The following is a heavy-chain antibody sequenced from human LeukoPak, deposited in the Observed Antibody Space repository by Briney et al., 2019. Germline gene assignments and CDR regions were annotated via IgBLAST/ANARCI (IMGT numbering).Heavy chain of an antibody. CDR2: INHSGST. Sequence: SETPSLTCAVYGGSFSGYYWSWIRQPPGKGLEWIGEINHSGSTNYNPSLKSRVTISVDTSKNQFSLKLSSVTAADTAVYYCARVRWLQPIFDYWGQGTPVTVSS. CDR3: ARVRWLQPIFDY. CDR1: GGSFSGYY. J-gene: IGHJ4*02. V-gene: IGHV4-34*01. D-gene: IGHD5-24*01.